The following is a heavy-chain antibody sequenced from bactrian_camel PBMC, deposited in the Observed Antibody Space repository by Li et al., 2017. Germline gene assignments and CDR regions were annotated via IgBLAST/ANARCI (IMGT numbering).Heavy chain of an antibody. J-gene: IGHJ4*01. CDR3: AADRGLCGGMILSRQYDY. CDR1: DISVA. V-gene: IGHV3-3*01. CDR2: IRTSGGRT. Sequence: VQLVESGGGSVQAGGFLRLTCVASDISVAMAWFRQAPGKNREGLAAIRTSGGRTLYADSNEGRFIISQDNDKNTLYLQMNSLKPEDIAMYICAADRGLCGGMILSRQYDYWGQGTQVTVS. D-gene: IGHD7*01.